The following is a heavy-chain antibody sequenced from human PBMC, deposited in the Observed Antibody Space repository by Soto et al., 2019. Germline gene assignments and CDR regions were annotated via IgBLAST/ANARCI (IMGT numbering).Heavy chain of an antibody. V-gene: IGHV3-30*18. D-gene: IGHD6-19*01. CDR3: AKDIAVAGTFYYYYYGMDV. CDR2: ISYDGSNK. CDR1: GFTFSSYG. Sequence: PGGSLRLSCAASGFTFSSYGMHWVRQAPGKGLEWVAVISYDGSNKYYADSVKGRFTISRDNSKNTLYLQMNSLRAEDTAVYYCAKDIAVAGTFYYYYYGMDVWGQRTTVTVSS. J-gene: IGHJ6*02.